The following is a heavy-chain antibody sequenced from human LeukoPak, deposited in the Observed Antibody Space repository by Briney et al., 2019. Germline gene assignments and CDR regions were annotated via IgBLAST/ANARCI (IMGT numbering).Heavy chain of an antibody. CDR3: ATGARGRD. D-gene: IGHD3-10*01. CDR1: GLTFTNYW. CDR2: IKSKTDGGTT. J-gene: IGHJ4*02. Sequence: GGSLRLSCAVSGLTFTNYWMSWVRQAPGKVLEWVGRIKSKTDGGTTEYAAPVKGRFTISRDDSKNTVHLAMNSLETDDTGVYYCATGARGRDWGQGTLVTVSS. V-gene: IGHV3-15*01.